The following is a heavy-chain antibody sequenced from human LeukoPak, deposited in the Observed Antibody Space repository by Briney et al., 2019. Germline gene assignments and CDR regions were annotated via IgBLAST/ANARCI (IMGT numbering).Heavy chain of an antibody. CDR3: ARVKLDYYDSSGYYTDAFDI. D-gene: IGHD3-22*01. J-gene: IGHJ3*02. CDR1: GGSISSGDYY. V-gene: IGHV4-30-4*01. Sequence: SETLSLTCTVSGGSISSGDYYWSWIRQPPGKGLEWIGYIYYSGSTYYNPSLKSRVTISVDTSKNQFSLKLSSVTAADTAVYYCARVKLDYYDSSGYYTDAFDIWGQGTMVTVSS. CDR2: IYYSGST.